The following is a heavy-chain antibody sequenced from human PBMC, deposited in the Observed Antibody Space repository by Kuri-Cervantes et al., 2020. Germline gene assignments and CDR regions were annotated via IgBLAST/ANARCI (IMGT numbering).Heavy chain of an antibody. V-gene: IGHV3-15*01. D-gene: IGHD6-13*01. J-gene: IGHJ4*02. CDR1: GFTFSNAW. Sequence: GESLKISCAASGFTFSNAWMSWVRQAPGKGLEWVGRIKSKTDGGTTDYAAPVKGRFTISRDDSKNTLYLQMNSLRAEDTAVYYCAKDSSSSPDLAYYFDYWGQGTLVTVSS. CDR2: IKSKTDGGTT. CDR3: AKDSSSSPDLAYYFDY.